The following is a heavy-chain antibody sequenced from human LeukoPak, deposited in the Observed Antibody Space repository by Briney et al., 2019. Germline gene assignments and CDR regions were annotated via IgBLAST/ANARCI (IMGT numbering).Heavy chain of an antibody. Sequence: GGSLRLSCAASGFTFSSYAMSWVRQAPGKGLEWVSAISGSGGSTYYADSVKGRFTISRDNSKNTLYLQMNSLRAEDTAVYYCASLLGYYDSSGYSDYWGQGTLVTVSS. CDR2: ISGSGGST. CDR1: GFTFSSYA. CDR3: ASLLGYYDSSGYSDY. J-gene: IGHJ4*02. V-gene: IGHV3-23*01. D-gene: IGHD3-22*01.